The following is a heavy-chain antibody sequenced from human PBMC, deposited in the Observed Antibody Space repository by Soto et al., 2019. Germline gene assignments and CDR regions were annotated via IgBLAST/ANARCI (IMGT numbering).Heavy chain of an antibody. V-gene: IGHV1-46*01. CDR3: GIPHPPAPRYSISTSCNYFYYGMGV. CDR1: GGTFSSYA. Sequence: ASVKVSCKASGGTFSSYAISWVRQAPGQGLEWMGIINPSGGSTSYAQKFQGRVTMTRDTSTSTVYMELSSLRSEATAVYYCGIPHPPAPRYSISTSCNYFYYGMGVWGQVNTGAVAS. CDR2: INPSGGST. D-gene: IGHD2-2*01. J-gene: IGHJ6*02.